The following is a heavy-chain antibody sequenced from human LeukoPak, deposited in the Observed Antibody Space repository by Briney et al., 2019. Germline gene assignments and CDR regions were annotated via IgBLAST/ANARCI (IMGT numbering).Heavy chain of an antibody. D-gene: IGHD6-13*01. V-gene: IGHV4-39*01. J-gene: IGHJ5*02. Sequence: SETLSLTCTVSGGSISSSSYYWGWIRQPPGKGLEWIGSIYYSGSTYYNPSLKSRVTISVDTSKNQFSLKLSSVTAADTAVYYCARRRRAAGNHDDNWFDPWGQGTLVTVSS. CDR2: IYYSGST. CDR1: GGSISSSSYY. CDR3: ARRRRAAGNHDDNWFDP.